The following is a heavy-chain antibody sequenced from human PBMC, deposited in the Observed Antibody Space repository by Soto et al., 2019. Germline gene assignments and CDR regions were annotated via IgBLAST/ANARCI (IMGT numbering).Heavy chain of an antibody. CDR3: TREGSAPYYYYGMDA. CDR1: GYTFTSYG. Sequence: ASVKVSCKASGYTFTSYGISWVRQAPGQGLEWMGWISAYNGNTSYAQNLQGRVIMTADTSTSTAYMELRSLRSDDTAIYYCTREGSAPYYYYGMDAWGQGTTVTVSS. J-gene: IGHJ6*02. CDR2: ISAYNGNT. V-gene: IGHV1-18*01. D-gene: IGHD3-10*01.